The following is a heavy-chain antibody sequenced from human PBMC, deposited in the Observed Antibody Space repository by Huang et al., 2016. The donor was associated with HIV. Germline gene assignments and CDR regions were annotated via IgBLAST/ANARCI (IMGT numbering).Heavy chain of an antibody. V-gene: IGHV1-69*01. CDR1: GGSFSKYA. Sequence: QVQLVQSGAEVQTPGSSVKVSCRASGGSFSKYAFSWVRQAPGHGLEWMGGVIPRFGTADYGQKFQGRVTSTAEESTSTAYMELSSLRSEDTAVYYCASSDVDFRSAYYIMDDWGQGTQVTVSS. CDR3: ASSDVDFRSAYYIMDD. CDR2: VIPRFGTA. D-gene: IGHD3-3*01. J-gene: IGHJ4*02.